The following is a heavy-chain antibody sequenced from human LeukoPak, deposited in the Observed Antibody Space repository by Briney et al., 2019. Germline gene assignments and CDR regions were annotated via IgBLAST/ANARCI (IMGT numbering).Heavy chain of an antibody. CDR1: GFTFSSYG. Sequence: PGRSLRLSCAASGFTFSSYGMHWVRQAPGKGLEWVAVIWYDGSNKYYADSVKGRFTISRDNSKNTLYLQMNSLRAEDTAVYYCAKDADGYNYVLPPDYWGQGTLVTVSP. J-gene: IGHJ4*02. D-gene: IGHD5-24*01. CDR3: AKDADGYNYVLPPDY. V-gene: IGHV3-33*06. CDR2: IWYDGSNK.